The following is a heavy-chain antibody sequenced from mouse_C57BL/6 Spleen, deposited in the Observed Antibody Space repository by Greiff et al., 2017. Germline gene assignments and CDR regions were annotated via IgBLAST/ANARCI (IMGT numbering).Heavy chain of an antibody. Sequence: EVKLMESGGGLVQPGGSLSLSCAASGFTFTDYYMSWVRQPPGKALEWLGFIRNKANGYTTEYSASVKGRFTISRDNSQSILYLQMNALRAEDSDTYYCARSPHYYGPYWYFDVWGTGTTVTVSS. CDR1: GFTFTDYY. J-gene: IGHJ1*03. CDR3: ARSPHYYGPYWYFDV. D-gene: IGHD1-1*01. CDR2: IRNKANGYTT. V-gene: IGHV7-3*01.